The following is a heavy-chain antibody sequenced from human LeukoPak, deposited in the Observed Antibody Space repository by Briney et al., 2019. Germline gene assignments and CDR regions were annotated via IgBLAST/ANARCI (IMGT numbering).Heavy chain of an antibody. CDR3: ARDRSGSYYIGGYCDY. CDR2: MSYDGTNK. Sequence: PGGSLRLSCAASGFTFSSYAMHWVRQAPGKGLEWVAVMSYDGTNKYYADSVKGRFTISRDNSKNTLYLQMNSLRAEDTAVYYCARDRSGSYYIGGYCDYWGQGTLVTVSS. J-gene: IGHJ4*02. D-gene: IGHD3-10*01. V-gene: IGHV3-30-3*01. CDR1: GFTFSSYA.